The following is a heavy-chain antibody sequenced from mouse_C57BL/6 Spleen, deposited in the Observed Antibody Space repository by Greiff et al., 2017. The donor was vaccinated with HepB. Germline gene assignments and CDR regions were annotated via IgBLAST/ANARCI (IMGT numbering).Heavy chain of an antibody. CDR2: ISSGGSYT. CDR1: GFTFSSYG. J-gene: IGHJ3*01. V-gene: IGHV5-6*01. Sequence: EVQLQQSGGDLVKPGGSLKLSCAASGFTFSSYGMSWVRQTPDKRLEWVATISSGGSYTYYPDSVKGRFTISRDNAKNTLYLQMSSLKSEDTAMYYCASLSNYEFAYWGQGTLVTVSA. CDR3: ASLSNYEFAY. D-gene: IGHD2-5*01.